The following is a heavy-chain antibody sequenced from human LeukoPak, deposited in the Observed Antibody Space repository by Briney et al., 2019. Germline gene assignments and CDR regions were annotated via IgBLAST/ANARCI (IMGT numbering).Heavy chain of an antibody. CDR1: GYTFTGYY. J-gene: IGHJ5*02. V-gene: IGHV1-2*02. CDR2: INGNTGDT. CDR3: ARDGAVTGSYNWFDP. Sequence: ASVKVSCKASGYTFTGYYMHWVRQAPGQGLEWMGWINGNTGDTRYAEKFQGRVTMTRDTSISTAYMELRSLTSDDSAVYYCARDGAVTGSYNWFDPWGQGTLVTASS. D-gene: IGHD6-19*01.